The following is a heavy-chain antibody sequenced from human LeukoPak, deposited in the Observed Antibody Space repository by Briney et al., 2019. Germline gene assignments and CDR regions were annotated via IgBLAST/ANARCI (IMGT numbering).Heavy chain of an antibody. J-gene: IGHJ4*02. Sequence: ASVKVSCKASGYTFTGYYMNWVRQAPGQGLEWMGWINPNSGGTNYAQKFQGRVTMTRDTSISTAYMELSRLRSDDTAVYYCARERSIAAAGTGIDYWGQGTLVTVSS. CDR2: INPNSGGT. CDR3: ARERSIAAAGTGIDY. CDR1: GYTFTGYY. D-gene: IGHD6-13*01. V-gene: IGHV1-2*02.